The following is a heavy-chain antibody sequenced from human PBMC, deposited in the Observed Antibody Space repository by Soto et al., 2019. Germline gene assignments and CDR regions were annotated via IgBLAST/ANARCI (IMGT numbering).Heavy chain of an antibody. CDR2: ISSSGSTI. D-gene: IGHD6-13*01. Sequence: QVQLVESGGGLVKPGGSLRLSCAASGFTFSDYYMSWIRQAPGKGLEWVSYISSSGSTIYYADSVKGRFTISRDNAKNSLYLQVNSLRAEDTAVYYCAGDYGSSWYYYYYGMDVWGQGTTVTVSS. CDR1: GFTFSDYY. J-gene: IGHJ6*02. CDR3: AGDYGSSWYYYYYGMDV. V-gene: IGHV3-11*01.